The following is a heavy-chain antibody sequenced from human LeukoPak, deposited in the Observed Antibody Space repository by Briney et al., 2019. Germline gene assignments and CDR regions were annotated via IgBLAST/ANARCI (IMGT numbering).Heavy chain of an antibody. V-gene: IGHV1-2*02. D-gene: IGHD3-9*01. J-gene: IGHJ4*02. CDR3: ARSPPRDTIFPDY. CDR1: GYTFTGYY. CDR2: INPNSGGT. Sequence: ASVKVSCKASGYTFTGYYMHWVRQAPGQGLEWMGWINPNSGGTNYAQKFQGRDTMTRNTSISTAYMELSSLRSEDTAVYYCARSPPRDTIFPDYWGQGTLVTVSS.